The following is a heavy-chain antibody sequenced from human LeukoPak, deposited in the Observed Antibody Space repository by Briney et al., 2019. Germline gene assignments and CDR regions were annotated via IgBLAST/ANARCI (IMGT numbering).Heavy chain of an antibody. J-gene: IGHJ4*02. CDR1: GYTFTSYA. CDR2: INTNTGNP. Sequence: ASVKVSCKASGYTFTSYAMNWVRQAPGQGLEWMGWINTNTGNPTYAQGFTGWFVFSLDTSVSTAYLQISSLKAEDTAVHFCVTPYGGSTLYWGQGTLVTVSS. CDR3: VTPYGGSTLY. D-gene: IGHD4/OR15-4a*01. V-gene: IGHV7-4-1*02.